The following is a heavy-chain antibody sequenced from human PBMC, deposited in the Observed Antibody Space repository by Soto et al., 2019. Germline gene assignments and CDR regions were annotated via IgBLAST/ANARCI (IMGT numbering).Heavy chain of an antibody. J-gene: IGHJ6*03. CDR3: AGRDCSGTNGAYLDYYYMYV. Sequence: QVQLQESGPGLVRPSETLSLTCTVSGGSFSSYYWPWIRQSPGKGLEWIGYIYYSGSTDYNPSLRGRCSMSIGTSKCQFSLRLKPMTAADTAVYYCAGRDCSGTNGAYLDYYYMYVWGKGTTVTVSS. V-gene: IGHV4-59*08. CDR2: IYYSGST. D-gene: IGHD2-2*01. CDR1: GGSFSSYY.